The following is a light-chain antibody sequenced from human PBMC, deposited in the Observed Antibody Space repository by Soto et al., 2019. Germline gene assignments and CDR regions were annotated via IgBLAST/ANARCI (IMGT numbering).Light chain of an antibody. Sequence: EIVLTQSPGTLSLSPGERATLSCRASQSLSSSYLAWYQQKPGQAPRLLIYGASSRATGIPDRFSGSGSGTDFNLTISRLEPEDFAVYYWQQYGISPGITFGQGTRLE. CDR2: GAS. J-gene: IGKJ5*01. CDR1: QSLSSSY. CDR3: QQYGISPGIT. V-gene: IGKV3-20*01.